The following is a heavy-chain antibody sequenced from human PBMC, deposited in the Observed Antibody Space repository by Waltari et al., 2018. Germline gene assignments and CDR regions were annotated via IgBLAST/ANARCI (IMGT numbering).Heavy chain of an antibody. CDR2: ISSSGSTI. J-gene: IGHJ4*02. CDR1: GFTFSSYE. CDR3: ARMNSGWYVDY. Sequence: EVQLVESGGGLVQPGGSLRLSCAASGFTFSSYEMNWVRQAPGKGVEWVSYISSSGSTIYYADSVKGRFTISRDNAKNSLYLQMNSLRAEDTAVYYCARMNSGWYVDYWGQGTLVTVSS. D-gene: IGHD5-12*01. V-gene: IGHV3-48*03.